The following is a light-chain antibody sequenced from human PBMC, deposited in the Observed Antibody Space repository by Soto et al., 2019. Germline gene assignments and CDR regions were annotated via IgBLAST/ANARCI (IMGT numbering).Light chain of an antibody. V-gene: IGLV4-69*01. CDR3: QTWDTGISVV. J-gene: IGLJ2*01. CDR1: SGHSNYA. CDR2: VNIDGGL. Sequence: QLVLTQSPSASASLGASVKLTCTLSSGHSNYAIAWHQQQPEKGPRYLMKVNIDGGLSKGDGIPDRFSGSSSGAERYLTISSLQSEDESDYYCQTWDTGISVVFGGGTKLTVL.